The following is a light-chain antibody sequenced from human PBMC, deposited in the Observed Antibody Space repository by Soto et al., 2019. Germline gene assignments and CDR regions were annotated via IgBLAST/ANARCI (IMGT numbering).Light chain of an antibody. CDR2: AAS. Sequence: IQLTQSPSSLSASVGDRVTITCRASQVISSYLAWYQQKPGKAPKLLIYAASTLNTGVPSRFSGSRSGKDFSLTISSLQPEDFATYYCQQLKSYPLSFGPGTKVDLK. V-gene: IGKV1-9*01. CDR1: QVISSY. J-gene: IGKJ3*01. CDR3: QQLKSYPLS.